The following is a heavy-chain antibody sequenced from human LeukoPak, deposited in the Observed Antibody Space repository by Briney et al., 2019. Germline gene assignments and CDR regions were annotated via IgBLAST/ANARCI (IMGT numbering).Heavy chain of an antibody. CDR1: GYTLTELS. V-gene: IGHV1-24*01. Sequence: GASVKVSCKVSGYTLTELSMHWVRQAPGKGLEWMEGFDPEDGETIYAQKFQGRVTMTEDTSTDTAYMELSSLRSEDTAVYYCATDRWGGCSGGSCYFYYFDYWGQGTLVTVSS. J-gene: IGHJ4*02. CDR2: FDPEDGET. D-gene: IGHD2-15*01. CDR3: ATDRWGGCSGGSCYFYYFDY.